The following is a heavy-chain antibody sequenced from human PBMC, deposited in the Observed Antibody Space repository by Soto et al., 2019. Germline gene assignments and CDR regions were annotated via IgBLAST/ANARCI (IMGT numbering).Heavy chain of an antibody. V-gene: IGHV4-34*01. D-gene: IGHD3-22*01. CDR1: GGSFSGYY. Sequence: SETLSLTCAVYGGSFSGYYWSWIRQPPGKGLEWIGEINHSGSTNYNPSIKSRVTITVDTSKNQFSLKLSSVTTADTSVYYCARVSGMSGYYRRYWFDPWGQGTLVTVSS. CDR2: INHSGST. J-gene: IGHJ5*02. CDR3: ARVSGMSGYYRRYWFDP.